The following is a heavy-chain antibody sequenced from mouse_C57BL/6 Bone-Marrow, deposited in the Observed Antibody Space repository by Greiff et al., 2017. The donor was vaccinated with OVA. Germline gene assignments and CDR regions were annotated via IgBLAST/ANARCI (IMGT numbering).Heavy chain of an antibody. CDR3: ARGRPTIVTFDY. CDR1: GYAFSSSW. D-gene: IGHD2-5*01. Sequence: QVQLQQSGPELVKPGASVKISCKASGYAFSSSWMNWVKQRPGKGLEWIGRIYPGDGDTNYNAKFKGKATLTADKSSSTAYMQLSSLTSEDSAVYFCARGRPTIVTFDYWGQGTTLTVSS. J-gene: IGHJ2*01. V-gene: IGHV1-82*01. CDR2: IYPGDGDT.